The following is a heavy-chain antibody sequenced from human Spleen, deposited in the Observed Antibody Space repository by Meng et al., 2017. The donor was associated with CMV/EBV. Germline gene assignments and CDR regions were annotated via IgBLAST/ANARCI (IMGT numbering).Heavy chain of an antibody. CDR2: IYYSGST. CDR3: ARGARGIVVVPATIWFDP. Sequence: SETLSLTCTVSGGSISSYYWSWIRQPPGKGLEWIGYIYYSGSTNYNPSLKSRVTISVDTSKNQFSLKLSSVTAADTAVYYCARGARGIVVVPATIWFDPWGQGTLVTVSS. D-gene: IGHD2-2*01. J-gene: IGHJ5*02. CDR1: GGSISSYY. V-gene: IGHV4-59*01.